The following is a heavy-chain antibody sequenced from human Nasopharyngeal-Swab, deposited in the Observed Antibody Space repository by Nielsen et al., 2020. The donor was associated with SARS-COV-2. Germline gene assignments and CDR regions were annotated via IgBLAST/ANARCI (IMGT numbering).Heavy chain of an antibody. CDR2: IYYSGST. Sequence: GSLRLSCTVSGGSISSGGYYWSWIRQHPGKGLEWIGYIYYSGSTNYNPSLKSRVTISVDTSKNQFSLKLNSVTAADTAMYYCARSSGGYNYGVPYYFDFWGQGTLVTVSS. CDR1: GGSISSGGYY. D-gene: IGHD5-18*01. CDR3: ARSSGGYNYGVPYYFDF. J-gene: IGHJ4*02. V-gene: IGHV4-61*08.